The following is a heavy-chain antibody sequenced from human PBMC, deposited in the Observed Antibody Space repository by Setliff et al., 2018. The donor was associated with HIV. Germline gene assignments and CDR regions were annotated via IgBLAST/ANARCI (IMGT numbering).Heavy chain of an antibody. CDR2: ISYDGTNE. D-gene: IGHD3-10*01. CDR3: TRPYYYASGSYDY. J-gene: IGHJ4*02. Sequence: GGSLRLSCAASGFTLSDYAMHWVRQAPGKGLEWVAVISYDGTNEYCADSVKGRFTISRDNYKNTVFLQMNSLRVDDSALYYCTRPYYYASGSYDYWGQGTLVTVSS. CDR1: GFTLSDYA. V-gene: IGHV3-30*03.